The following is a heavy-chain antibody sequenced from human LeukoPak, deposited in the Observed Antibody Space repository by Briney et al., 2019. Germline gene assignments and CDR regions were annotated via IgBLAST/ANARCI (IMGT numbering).Heavy chain of an antibody. V-gene: IGHV3-53*01. CDR1: GLNVSRND. Sequence: GGSLRISCAANGLNVSRNDMSWVRQAPGKGLGWVSATYSGGSTYYAESVKGGFTVSSDSSKNTLYLKMNRLQAKYKAVYFCARAEPSGNDYSSFDIWGQGTMVTVSS. CDR2: TYSGGST. D-gene: IGHD5-12*01. CDR3: ARAEPSGNDYSSFDI. J-gene: IGHJ3*02.